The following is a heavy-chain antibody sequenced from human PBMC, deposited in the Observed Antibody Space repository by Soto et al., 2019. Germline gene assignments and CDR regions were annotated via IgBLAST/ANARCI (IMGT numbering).Heavy chain of an antibody. CDR3: AKRASGSYFDY. J-gene: IGHJ4*02. Sequence: GSGDSTYYADSAKGRFTISRDNSKNTLYLQMNSLRAEDTAVYYCAKRASGSYFDYWGQGTLVTVSS. D-gene: IGHD3-10*01. CDR2: GSGDST. V-gene: IGHV3-23*01.